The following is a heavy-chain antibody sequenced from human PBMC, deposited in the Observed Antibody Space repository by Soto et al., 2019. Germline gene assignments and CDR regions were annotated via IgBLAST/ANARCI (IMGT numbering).Heavy chain of an antibody. CDR3: ARVCIADSFEY. Sequence: SGPTLVNPTQTLTLTCTFSGFSLSTPGMRVSWIRQPPGKALECLARIDWDDDTFYSPSLKTRLTISKDTSKNQVVLTVANMDPTDTAIYYCARVCIADSFEYWGQGAMVTVSS. J-gene: IGHJ4*02. V-gene: IGHV2-70*04. CDR2: IDWDDDT. CDR1: GFSLSTPGMR. D-gene: IGHD2-21*01.